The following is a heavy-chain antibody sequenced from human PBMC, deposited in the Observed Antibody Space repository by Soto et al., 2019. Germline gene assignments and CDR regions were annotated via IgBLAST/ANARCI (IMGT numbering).Heavy chain of an antibody. CDR2: VIPIFGTT. CDR3: VRDSSTSPYYYGMDV. J-gene: IGHJ6*02. D-gene: IGHD4-17*01. CDR1: GGTFSSYP. Sequence: QVQLVQSGAEVKKPGSSVKVSCKASGGTFSSYPINWVRQAPGQGLEWMGGVIPIFGTTNYAQKFQGRVTITADESTTTAYMEMSSLRSDDTAVYYCVRDSSTSPYYYGMDVWGQGTTVTVSS. V-gene: IGHV1-69*01.